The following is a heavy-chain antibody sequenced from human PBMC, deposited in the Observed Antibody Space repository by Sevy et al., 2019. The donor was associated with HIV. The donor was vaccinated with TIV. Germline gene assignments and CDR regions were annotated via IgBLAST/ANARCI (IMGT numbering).Heavy chain of an antibody. V-gene: IGHV3-30-3*01. CDR1: GFTFSSYA. J-gene: IGHJ3*02. CDR3: ARRFRWYDSSGILGGAFDI. D-gene: IGHD3-22*01. Sequence: GGSLRLSCAASGFTFSSYAMHWVRQAPGKGLEWVAVISYDGSNKYYADSVKGRFTISRDNSKNTLYLQMNSLRAEDTAVYYCARRFRWYDSSGILGGAFDIWGQGTMVTVSS. CDR2: ISYDGSNK.